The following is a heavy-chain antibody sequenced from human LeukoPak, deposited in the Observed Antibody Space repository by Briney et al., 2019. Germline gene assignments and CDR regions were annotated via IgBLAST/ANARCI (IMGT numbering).Heavy chain of an antibody. CDR1: GFTFSSFA. D-gene: IGHD6-19*01. J-gene: IGHJ4*02. CDR2: ISEGGT. V-gene: IGHV3-23*01. CDR3: ARDLPGSGWAFHF. Sequence: PGGSLRLSCAASGFTFSSFAMSWVRQAPGKGLEWVSSISEGGTFYPGSVRGRFSISRDNSKNTLFLQMNSLRADDTAMYYCARDLPGSGWAFHFWGQGTLVTVSS.